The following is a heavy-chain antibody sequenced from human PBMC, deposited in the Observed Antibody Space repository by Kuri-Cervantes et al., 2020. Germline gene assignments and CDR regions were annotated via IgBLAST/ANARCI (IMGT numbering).Heavy chain of an antibody. CDR2: INHSGST. J-gene: IGHJ5*02. Sequence: SETLSLTCAVYGGSFSGYYWSWIRQPPGKGLEWIGEINHSGSTNYNPSLKSRVTISVDKSKNQFSLKLSSVTAADTAVYYCARVVWNGSAGFDPWGQGTLVTVSS. V-gene: IGHV4-34*01. CDR1: GGSFSGYY. D-gene: IGHD1-26*01. CDR3: ARVVWNGSAGFDP.